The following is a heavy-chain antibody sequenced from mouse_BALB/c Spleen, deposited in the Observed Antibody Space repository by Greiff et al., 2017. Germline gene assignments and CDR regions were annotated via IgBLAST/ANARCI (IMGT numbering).Heavy chain of an antibody. Sequence: VKLQESGPGLVAPSQSLSITCTVSGFSLTSYGVHWVRQPPGKGLEWLGVIWAGGSTNYNSALMSRLSISKDNSKSQVFLKMNSLQTDDTAMYYCARDYYGSSYHAWFAYWGQGTLVTVSA. D-gene: IGHD1-1*01. CDR3: ARDYYGSSYHAWFAY. J-gene: IGHJ3*01. CDR1: GFSLTSYG. CDR2: IWAGGST. V-gene: IGHV2-9*02.